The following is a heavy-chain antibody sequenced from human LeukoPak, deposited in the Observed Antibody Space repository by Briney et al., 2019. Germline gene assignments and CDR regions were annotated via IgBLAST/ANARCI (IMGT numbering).Heavy chain of an antibody. CDR2: MNPNSGNT. V-gene: IGHV1-8*01. CDR1: GYTFTSYD. J-gene: IGHJ6*02. D-gene: IGHD2-2*01. Sequence: ASVKVSCKASGYTFTSYDINWVRQATGQGLEWMGWMNPNSGNTGYAQKFQGRVTMTRNTSISTAYMELSSLRSEDTAVYYCARKKIVVVPAAPAPYYYYGMDVWGQGTTVTVSS. CDR3: ARKKIVVVPAAPAPYYYYGMDV.